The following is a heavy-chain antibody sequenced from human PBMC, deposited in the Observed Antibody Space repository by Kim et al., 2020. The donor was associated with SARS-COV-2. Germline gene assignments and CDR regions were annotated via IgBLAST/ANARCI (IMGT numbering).Heavy chain of an antibody. D-gene: IGHD3-22*01. CDR2: IIPIFGTA. CDR1: GGTFSSYA. CDR3: ARSRDLDEYYDSTTSFDY. Sequence: SVKVSCKASGGTFSSYAISWVRQAPGQGLEWMGGIIPIFGTANYAQKFQGRVTITADESTSTAYMELSSLRSEDTAVYYCARSRDLDEYYDSTTSFDYWGEGTLVTVSS. V-gene: IGHV1-69*13. J-gene: IGHJ4*02.